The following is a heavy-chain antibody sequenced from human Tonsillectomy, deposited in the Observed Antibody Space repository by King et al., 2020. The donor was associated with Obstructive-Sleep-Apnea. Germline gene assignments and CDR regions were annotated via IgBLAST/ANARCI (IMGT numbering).Heavy chain of an antibody. J-gene: IGHJ4*02. D-gene: IGHD3-22*01. CDR3: ASSSGYFDY. CDR2: ISSSGSLK. CDR1: GFPFSHYY. Sequence: VQLVESGGGLVKPGGSLRLSCAASGFPFSHYYMTWIRQAPGKGLERVSYISSSGSLKYYADSVKGRFSISRENAKKALYLQMNSLRAEDTAVYYCASSSGYFDYWGQGTLVTVSS. V-gene: IGHV3-11*01.